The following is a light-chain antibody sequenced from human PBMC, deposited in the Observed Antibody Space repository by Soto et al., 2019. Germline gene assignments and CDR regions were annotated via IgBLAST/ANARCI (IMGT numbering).Light chain of an antibody. CDR3: AAWDGSLNGPV. Sequence: QSVLTQPPSASGTPGQRVTISCSGSTSNIGLNTVNWYQQLPGTAPKLLTYSDNQRPAGVPDRFSGSRSGTSASLAISGLQSEDDADYYCAAWDGSLNGPVFGGGTKVTVL. CDR1: TSNIGLNT. CDR2: SDN. J-gene: IGLJ2*01. V-gene: IGLV1-44*01.